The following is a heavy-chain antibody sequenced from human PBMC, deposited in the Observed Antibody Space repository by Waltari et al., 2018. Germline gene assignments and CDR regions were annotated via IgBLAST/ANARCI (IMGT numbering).Heavy chain of an antibody. D-gene: IGHD6-19*01. CDR2: IKQDGSQT. V-gene: IGHV3-7*04. Sequence: EVQLVESGGGLVPQGGSLRLSCAASGFPFSNYWIAWVRQAPGRGLEWVANIKQDGSQTYYVDSVKGRFTISRDNARNSLYLQMDSLRDEDTALYYCARDRGWNTLDYWGQGTLVTVSS. CDR3: ARDRGWNTLDY. J-gene: IGHJ4*02. CDR1: GFPFSNYW.